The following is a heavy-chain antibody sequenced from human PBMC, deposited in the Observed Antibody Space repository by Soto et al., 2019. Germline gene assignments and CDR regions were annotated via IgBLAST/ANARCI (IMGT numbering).Heavy chain of an antibody. CDR1: GYSFTSYW. J-gene: IGHJ5*02. V-gene: IGHV5-10-1*01. CDR3: ARLGYDFWSAYSGFYSWFDP. Sequence: GESLKISCKGSGYSFTSYWISWVRQMPGKGLEWMGRIDPSDSYTNYSPSFQGHVTISADKSISTAYLQWSSLKASDTAVYYCARLGYDFWSAYSGFYSWFDPRGQGTLVTVSS. D-gene: IGHD3-3*01. CDR2: IDPSDSYT.